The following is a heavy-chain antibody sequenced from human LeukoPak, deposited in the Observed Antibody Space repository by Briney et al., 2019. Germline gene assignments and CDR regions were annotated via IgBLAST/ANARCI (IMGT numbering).Heavy chain of an antibody. Sequence: ASVKVSCKASGYTFTSYDINWVRQATGQGLEWMGWMNPNSGNTGYAQKFQGRVTMTEDTSTDTAYMELSSLRSEDTAVYYCATDPRDLGRNIRGTITGTTDYWGQGTLVTVSS. CDR2: MNPNSGNT. CDR3: ATDPRDLGRNIRGTITGTTDY. V-gene: IGHV1-8*01. D-gene: IGHD1-1*01. J-gene: IGHJ4*02. CDR1: GYTFTSYD.